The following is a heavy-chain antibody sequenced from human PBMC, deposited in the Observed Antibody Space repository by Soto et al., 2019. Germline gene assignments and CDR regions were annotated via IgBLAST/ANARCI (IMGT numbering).Heavy chain of an antibody. D-gene: IGHD2-2*01. V-gene: IGHV3-9*01. CDR1: GFNFDEYA. J-gene: IGHJ6*03. Sequence: ESGGGLVQPGRSLRLSCAAPGFNFDEYAMHWVRQGPGKGLEWVSGISWNRGTIVYADSVKGRFTISRDNAKNFLYLEINSLGAEDTALYYCAKGYCSSAKCYTYSYMDVWGKGTTVTVSS. CDR3: AKGYCSSAKCYTYSYMDV. CDR2: ISWNRGTI.